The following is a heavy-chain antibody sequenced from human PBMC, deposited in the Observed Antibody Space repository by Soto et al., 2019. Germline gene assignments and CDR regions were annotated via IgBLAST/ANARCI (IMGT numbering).Heavy chain of an antibody. J-gene: IGHJ5*01. CDR2: IYYSGST. D-gene: IGHD6-13*01. CDR1: GGSISSGGYS. V-gene: IGHV4-30-2*05. CDR3: AGCSRSLFAS. Sequence: LSLTCAVSGGSISSGGYSWSWIRQPPGKGLEWIGYIYYSGSTYYNPSLKSRVTISVDTSKNQFSLKLSSVTAADTAVYYCAGCSRSLFASWARRTPVLVSS.